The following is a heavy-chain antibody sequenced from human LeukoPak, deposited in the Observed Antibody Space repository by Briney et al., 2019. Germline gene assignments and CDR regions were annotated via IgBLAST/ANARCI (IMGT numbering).Heavy chain of an antibody. CDR2: VSFHGSLK. V-gene: IGHV3-30*03. J-gene: IGHJ4*02. CDR1: GFIFSNYG. D-gene: IGHD3-10*01. Sequence: PGGSLRLSCAGSGFIFSNYGMHWVRQAPGKGLEWVAVVSFHGSLKYYAESVEGRFAISRDNFKDTLYLQMNSLRPEDTAVYFCARETDYYVSGSYSHWGQGTLVTVSS. CDR3: ARETDYYVSGSYSH.